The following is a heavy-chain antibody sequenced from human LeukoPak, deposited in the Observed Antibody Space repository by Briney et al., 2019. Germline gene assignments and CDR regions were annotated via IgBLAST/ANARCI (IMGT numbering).Heavy chain of an antibody. V-gene: IGHV1-46*01. CDR2: INPSGGST. CDR3: ARGNYDFLTGYYHYYFDY. Sequence: ASVKVSCKASGGTFSSYAISWMRQAPGQGLEWMGIINPSGGSTSYAQKFQGRVTMTRDTSTSTVYMELSSLRSEDTAVYYCARGNYDFLTGYYHYYFDYWGQGTLVTVSS. CDR1: GGTFSSYA. J-gene: IGHJ4*02. D-gene: IGHD3-9*01.